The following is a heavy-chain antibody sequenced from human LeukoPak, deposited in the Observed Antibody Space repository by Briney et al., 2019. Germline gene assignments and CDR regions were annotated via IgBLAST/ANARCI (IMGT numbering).Heavy chain of an antibody. J-gene: IGHJ6*04. V-gene: IGHV1-2*02. D-gene: IGHD2-2*01. CDR3: ASERSVVVPSAMSLLSYGIDV. Sequence: ASVKVSCKASGYTFTGYYMHWVRQAPGQGLEWMGWINPNSGGTNYAQKFQGRVTMTRDTSISTAYMELSRLRSDDTAVYYCASERSVVVPSAMSLLSYGIDVWGEGATVTVSS. CDR2: INPNSGGT. CDR1: GYTFTGYY.